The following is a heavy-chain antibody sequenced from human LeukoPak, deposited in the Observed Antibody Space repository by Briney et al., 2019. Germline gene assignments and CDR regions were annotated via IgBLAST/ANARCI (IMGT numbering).Heavy chain of an antibody. CDR1: GFTFDDYA. CDR3: AKAAGPGEFMVIDY. Sequence: GGSLRLSCAASGFTFDDYAMHWVRQAPGKGLEWVSGISWNSGSIGYADSVKGRFTISRDNAKNSLYLQMNSLRAEDTALYYCAKAAGPGEFMVIDYWGQGTLVTVSS. CDR2: ISWNSGSI. J-gene: IGHJ4*02. D-gene: IGHD4/OR15-4a*01. V-gene: IGHV3-9*01.